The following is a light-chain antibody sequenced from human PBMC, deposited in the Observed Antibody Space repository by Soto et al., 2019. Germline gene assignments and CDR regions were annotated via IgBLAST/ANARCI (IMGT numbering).Light chain of an antibody. V-gene: IGLV2-23*01. Sequence: QSALTQPASVSGSPGQSITISCTGTSSDVGSYNLVSWYQQHPGKAPKRMIYEGSKRPSGVSNRFSGSKSGNTASLTISGLQDEDEADYYCCSYAGSSRVFGTGTKLTVL. CDR1: SSDVGSYNL. CDR3: CSYAGSSRV. CDR2: EGS. J-gene: IGLJ1*01.